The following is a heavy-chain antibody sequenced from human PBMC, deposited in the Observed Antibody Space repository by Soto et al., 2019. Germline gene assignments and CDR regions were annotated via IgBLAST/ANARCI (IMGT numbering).Heavy chain of an antibody. CDR3: ARGTMIFGVVTSPFDP. CDR1: GGSISSYD. D-gene: IGHD3-3*01. CDR2: IYYSGST. V-gene: IGHV4-59*01. J-gene: IGHJ5*02. Sequence: SETLSLTCTVSGGSISSYDWSWIQQPPGKGLEWIGYIYYSGSTNYNPSLKSRVTISVDTSKNQFSLKLSSVTAADTAVYYCARGTMIFGVVTSPFDPWGQGTLVTVSS.